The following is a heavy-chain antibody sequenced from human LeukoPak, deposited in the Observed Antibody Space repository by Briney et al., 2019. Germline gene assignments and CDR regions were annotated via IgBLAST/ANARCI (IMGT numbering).Heavy chain of an antibody. CDR3: ARLRVIAARFYYYYMDV. D-gene: IGHD6-6*01. CDR2: ISAYNGNT. Sequence: ASVKVSCKASGGTFSSYAISWVRQAPGQGLEWMGWISAYNGNTNYAQKLQGRVTMTTDTSTSTAYMELRSLRSDDTAVYYCARLRVIAARFYYYYMDVWGKGTTVTVSS. CDR1: GGTFSSYA. V-gene: IGHV1-18*01. J-gene: IGHJ6*03.